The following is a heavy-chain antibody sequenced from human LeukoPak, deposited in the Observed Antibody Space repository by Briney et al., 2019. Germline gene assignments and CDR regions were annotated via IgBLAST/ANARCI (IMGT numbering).Heavy chain of an antibody. D-gene: IGHD4-23*01. CDR2: ISASVGRT. CDR1: GFTFRSYA. CDR3: AKGVQSAADSNSEFDY. J-gene: IGHJ4*02. Sequence: PGGSLRLSCGASGFTFRSYAMSWVRQAPGQGLEWVSGISASVGRTYYADSVKGQFTISRDNSKNTLFLQMNSLRAEDTAVYYCAKGVQSAADSNSEFDYWGQGTLVTVSS. V-gene: IGHV3-23*01.